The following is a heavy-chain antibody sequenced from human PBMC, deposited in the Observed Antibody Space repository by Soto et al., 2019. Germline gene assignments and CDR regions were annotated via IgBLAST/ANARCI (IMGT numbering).Heavy chain of an antibody. D-gene: IGHD1-26*01. J-gene: IGHJ6*02. Sequence: GGSLRLSCAASGFTFSSYWMSWVRQAPGKGLEWVSYISSSGSTIYYADSVKGRFTISRDNAKNSLYLQMNSLRAEDTAVYYCARAGVRIIGRSGMDVWGQGTTVTVSS. V-gene: IGHV3-48*04. CDR1: GFTFSSYW. CDR3: ARAGVRIIGRSGMDV. CDR2: ISSSGSTI.